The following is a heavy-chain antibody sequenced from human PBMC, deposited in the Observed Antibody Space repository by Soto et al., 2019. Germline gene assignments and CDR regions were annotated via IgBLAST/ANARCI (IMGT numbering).Heavy chain of an antibody. V-gene: IGHV3-73*01. D-gene: IGHD3-3*01. J-gene: IGHJ6*02. Sequence: GGSLRLSCAASGVTFSGSAMHWVRQASGKGVEWVGRIRSKANSYATAYAASVKGRFTISRDDSKNTAYLQMNSLKTEDTAVYYCIVDFWSGYNYYYYGMDVWGQGTTVTVSS. CDR2: IRSKANSYAT. CDR3: IVDFWSGYNYYYYGMDV. CDR1: GVTFSGSA.